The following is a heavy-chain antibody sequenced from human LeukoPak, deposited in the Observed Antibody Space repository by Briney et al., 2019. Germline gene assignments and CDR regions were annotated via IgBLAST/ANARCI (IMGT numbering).Heavy chain of an antibody. CDR1: GFTFSSYG. D-gene: IGHD1-26*01. Sequence: PGGSLRLSCATSGFTFSSYGMHWVCQAPGKGLDWVAVIWYDGSNKYYADSVKGRFTISRDNSNNTLYLQMNSLRGEDTGLYYCAKDPYSGSRYFQRWGQGTLVTVSS. CDR3: AKDPYSGSRYFQR. J-gene: IGHJ1*01. V-gene: IGHV3-33*06. CDR2: IWYDGSNK.